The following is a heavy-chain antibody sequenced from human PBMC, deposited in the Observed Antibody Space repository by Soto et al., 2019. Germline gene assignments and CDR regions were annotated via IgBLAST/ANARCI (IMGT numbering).Heavy chain of an antibody. D-gene: IGHD2-2*02. CDR1: GGSISSGGYY. Sequence: ASETLSLTCTVSGGSISSGGYYWSWIRQHPGKGLEWIGYIYYSGSTYYNPSLKSRVTISVDTSKNQFSLELSSVTAADTAVYYCARELGYCSSTSCYTVGMDVWGQGTTVTVSS. J-gene: IGHJ6*02. CDR3: ARELGYCSSTSCYTVGMDV. V-gene: IGHV4-31*03. CDR2: IYYSGST.